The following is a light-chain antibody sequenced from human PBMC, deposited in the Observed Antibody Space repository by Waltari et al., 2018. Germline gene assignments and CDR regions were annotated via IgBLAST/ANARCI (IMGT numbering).Light chain of an antibody. V-gene: IGLV2-23*02. CDR3: CTYAGSSTYA. CDR1: SNDVGYYSL. J-gene: IGLJ1*01. CDR2: DVT. Sequence: QSALTQPASVSGSPGQSTTISCTGTSNDVGYYSLVSWYQQHPGKAPKLFIYDVTKRPSGVSERFAGSKSGNTAFLTISGLQAEDEADYHCCTYAGSSTYAFGTGTTVSVL.